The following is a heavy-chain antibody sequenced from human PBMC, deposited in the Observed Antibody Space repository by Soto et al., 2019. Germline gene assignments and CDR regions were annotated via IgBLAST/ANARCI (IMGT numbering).Heavy chain of an antibody. CDR2: IYPGDSDT. J-gene: IGHJ6*02. Sequence: GESLKISCKGSGYSFTSYWIGWVRQMPGKGLEWMGIIYPGDSDTRYSPSFQGQVTISAGKSISTAYLQWSSLKASDTAMYYCARQRAYYDFWSGYSPPYVDVWGQGTTVTVSS. D-gene: IGHD3-3*01. CDR3: ARQRAYYDFWSGYSPPYVDV. V-gene: IGHV5-51*01. CDR1: GYSFTSYW.